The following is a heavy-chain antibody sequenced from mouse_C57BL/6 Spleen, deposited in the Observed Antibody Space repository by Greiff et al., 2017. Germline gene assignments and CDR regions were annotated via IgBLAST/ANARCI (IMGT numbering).Heavy chain of an antibody. Sequence: VQLQQPGAELVKPGASVKLSCKASGYTFTSYWMHWVKQRPGRGLEWIGRIDPNSGGTKYNEKFKSKATLTVDKPSSTAYMQLSSLTSEDSAVYYSARGGYGSSYEIAWFAYWGQGTLVTVSA. J-gene: IGHJ3*01. CDR2: IDPNSGGT. CDR3: ARGGYGSSYEIAWFAY. V-gene: IGHV1-72*01. CDR1: GYTFTSYW. D-gene: IGHD1-1*01.